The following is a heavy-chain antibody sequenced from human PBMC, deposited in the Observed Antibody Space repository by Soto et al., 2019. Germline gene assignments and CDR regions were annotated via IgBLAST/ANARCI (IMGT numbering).Heavy chain of an antibody. V-gene: IGHV4-39*01. CDR3: AKSGGIIVIPDY. CDR2: IYYNGNS. CDR1: GGSISSRGDY. Sequence: QLQLQESGPGLVKPSETLSLTCFVSGGSISSRGDYWVWIRQSPGKGLEWVGNIYYNGNSYYNPPFKSRCTISVDTSKNQFSLTLRSVTAADTAVYYCAKSGGIIVIPDYWGQGTRVTVSS. D-gene: IGHD3-16*02. J-gene: IGHJ4*02.